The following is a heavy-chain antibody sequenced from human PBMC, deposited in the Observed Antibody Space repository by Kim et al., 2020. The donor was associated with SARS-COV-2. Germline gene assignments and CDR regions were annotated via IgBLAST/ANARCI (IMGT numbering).Heavy chain of an antibody. CDR3: TRTSGGYPMDV. Sequence: GGSLRLSCAASGFTFSGSAMHWVRQASGKGLEWVGRIRSKTNNYETAYAASVKGRFTISRDDSKNTAYLQMNSLKTEATAVYYGTRTSGGYPMDVCGQGTTVTVSS. V-gene: IGHV3-73*01. CDR1: GFTFSGSA. D-gene: IGHD6-19*01. CDR2: IRSKTNNYET. J-gene: IGHJ6*02.